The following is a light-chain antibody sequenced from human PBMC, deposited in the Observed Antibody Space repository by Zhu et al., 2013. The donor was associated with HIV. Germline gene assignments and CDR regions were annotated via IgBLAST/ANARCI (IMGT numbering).Light chain of an antibody. J-gene: IGKJ1*01. CDR3: HQYGNSPAA. CDR1: QSVNSY. Sequence: EVVLTQSPVTLSLSPGEGATLSCRASQSVNSYLDWYQQKPGQAPRLLIHGASTRATGIPDRFSGSGSGTDFTLTISRLEPEDSAVYYCHQYGNSPAAFGQGTKVEIK. V-gene: IGKV3-20*01. CDR2: GAS.